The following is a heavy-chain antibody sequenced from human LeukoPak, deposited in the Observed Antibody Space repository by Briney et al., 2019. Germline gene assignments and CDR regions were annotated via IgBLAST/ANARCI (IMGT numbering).Heavy chain of an antibody. D-gene: IGHD6-13*01. CDR3: ARASSSWYFVFDQLDP. CDR1: GGSINNGDYY. V-gene: IGHV4-30-4*01. J-gene: IGHJ5*02. CDR2: IYYSGNT. Sequence: PSQTLSLTCTVSGGSINNGDYYWSWIRQPPGKGLEWIGYIYYSGNTDYNPSLKSRVTISIDTSKNQFSLKLSSVTAADTAVYFCARASSSWYFVFDQLDPWGQGTLVTVSS.